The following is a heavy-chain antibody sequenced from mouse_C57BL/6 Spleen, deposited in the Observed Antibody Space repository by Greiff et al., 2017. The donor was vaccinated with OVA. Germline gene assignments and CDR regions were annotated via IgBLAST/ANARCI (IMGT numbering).Heavy chain of an antibody. CDR3: TREAGPDWYFDV. CDR1: GFTFSSYA. V-gene: IGHV5-9-1*02. J-gene: IGHJ1*03. D-gene: IGHD3-2*02. Sequence: EVKLVESGEGLVKPGGSLKLSCAASGFTFSSYAMSWVRQTPEKRLEWVAYISSGGDYIYYADTVKGRFTISRDNARNTLYLQMSSLKSEDTAMYYCTREAGPDWYFDVWGTGTTVTVSS. CDR2: ISSGGDYI.